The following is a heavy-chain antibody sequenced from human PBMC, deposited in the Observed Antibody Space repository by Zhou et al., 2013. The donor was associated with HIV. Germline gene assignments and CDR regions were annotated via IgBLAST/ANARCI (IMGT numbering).Heavy chain of an antibody. D-gene: IGHD2-2*01. Sequence: QVQLQESGPGLVKPSETLSLTCTVSGGSISSYYWSWIRQPAGKGLEWIGRFYTSASINYNPSLKSRVTMSVDMSKNQFSLKLSSVTAADTALYYCARAEYCNSPSCRDIPANWYFDLWGRGTLVTVSS. CDR3: ARAEYCNSPSCRDIPANWYFDL. V-gene: IGHV4-4*07. CDR1: GGSISSYY. J-gene: IGHJ2*01. CDR2: FYTSASI.